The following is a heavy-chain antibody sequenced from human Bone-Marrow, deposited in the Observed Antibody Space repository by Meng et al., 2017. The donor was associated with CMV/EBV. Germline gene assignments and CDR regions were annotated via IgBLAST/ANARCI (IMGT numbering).Heavy chain of an antibody. CDR2: ISAYNGNT. CDR3: ARDHYDFWSGYYGYYYYYYGMDV. CDR1: GYTFTAYY. V-gene: IGHV1-18*04. D-gene: IGHD3-3*01. J-gene: IGHJ6*02. Sequence: ASVKVSCKGSGYTFTAYYIHWVRQAPGQGLEWMGWISAYNGNTNYAQKLQGRVTMTTDTSTSTAYMELRSLRSDDTAVYYCARDHYDFWSGYYGYYYYYYGMDVWGQGTTVTVSS.